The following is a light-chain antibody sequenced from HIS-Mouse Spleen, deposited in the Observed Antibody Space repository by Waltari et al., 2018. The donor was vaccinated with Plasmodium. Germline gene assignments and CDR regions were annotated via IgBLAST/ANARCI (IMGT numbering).Light chain of an antibody. V-gene: IGKV3-20*01. CDR2: GAS. CDR1: QRVSSSY. J-gene: IGKJ4*01. Sequence: YCRASQRVSSSYLAWYQQKPGQAPRLLIYGASSRATGIPDRFSGSGSGTDFTLTISRLEPEDFAVYYCQQYGSSPLTFGGGTKVEIK. CDR3: QQYGSSPLT.